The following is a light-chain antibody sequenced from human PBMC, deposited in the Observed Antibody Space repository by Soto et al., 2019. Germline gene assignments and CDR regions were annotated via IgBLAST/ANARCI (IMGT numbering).Light chain of an antibody. J-gene: IGKJ1*01. CDR2: LAS. CDR1: QSVSSSY. CDR3: QQSYSTPVA. V-gene: IGKV3D-7*01. Sequence: EIVLTQSPGTLSLSPGERATLSCRASQSVSSSYLAWHQQKPGQAPRLLIYLASTRAPGIPARFSGSGSGTEFTLTISSLQPEDFATYYCQQSYSTPVAFGQGTKVDIK.